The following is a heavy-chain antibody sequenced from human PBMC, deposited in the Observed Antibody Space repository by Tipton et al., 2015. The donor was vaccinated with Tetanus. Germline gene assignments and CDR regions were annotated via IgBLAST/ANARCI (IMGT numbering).Heavy chain of an antibody. D-gene: IGHD1-26*01. J-gene: IGHJ4*02. CDR3: PTSGIVGSCYRVVF. Sequence: SLRLSCTTSGLFFKNAWMNWVRQAPGKGLEWVGRIKNKADGGTTDYSARVRDRFSISRDDSKDTLFLQMNSLKTGDTAVYYCPTSGIVGSCYRVVFGGGGPLVVVSS. CDR2: IKNKADGGTT. V-gene: IGHV3-15*07. CDR1: GLFFKNAW.